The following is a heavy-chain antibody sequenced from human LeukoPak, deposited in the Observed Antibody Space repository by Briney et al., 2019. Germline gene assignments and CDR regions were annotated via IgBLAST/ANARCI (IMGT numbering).Heavy chain of an antibody. V-gene: IGHV3-23*01. Sequence: QPGGSLRLSCAASGFTFSSFAMSWVRQAPGKGLEWVSGISAGGGSTLYADSVKGRFTISRDNSKNTLYLHMDSLSVEDTALYFCVYYDSSGYYYGRLRYWGQGTPVTVSS. D-gene: IGHD3-22*01. J-gene: IGHJ4*02. CDR2: ISAGGGST. CDR3: VYYDSSGYYYGRLRY. CDR1: GFTFSSFA.